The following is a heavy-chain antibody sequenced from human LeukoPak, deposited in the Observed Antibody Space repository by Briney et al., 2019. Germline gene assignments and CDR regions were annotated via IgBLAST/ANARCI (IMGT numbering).Heavy chain of an antibody. CDR3: ARTWQPDYGDYGTIYYYYYMDV. CDR1: GNSISSGDNY. CDR2: IYTSGST. Sequence: SETLSLTCTVSGNSISSGDNYWSWIRQPAGKGLEWIGRIYTSGSTNYNPSLKSRVTISGDTSKNQFSLKLSSVTAADTAVYYCARTWQPDYGDYGTIYYYYYMDVWGKGTTVTVSS. J-gene: IGHJ6*03. V-gene: IGHV4-61*02. D-gene: IGHD4-17*01.